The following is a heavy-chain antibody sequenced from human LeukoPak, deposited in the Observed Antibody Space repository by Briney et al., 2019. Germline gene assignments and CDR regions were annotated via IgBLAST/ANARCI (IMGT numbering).Heavy chain of an antibody. CDR1: GYTFTNFD. V-gene: IGHV1-8*03. D-gene: IGHD4-17*01. CDR2: MNPNNGNT. Sequence: SVKVSCKASGYTFTNFDINWVRQATGQGLEWMAWMNPNNGNTGNALKFQGRVTITWDSSISTAYMELSSLRSEDTAVYYCARVGYGNSYDFWGQGTLVTVSS. J-gene: IGHJ4*02. CDR3: ARVGYGNSYDF.